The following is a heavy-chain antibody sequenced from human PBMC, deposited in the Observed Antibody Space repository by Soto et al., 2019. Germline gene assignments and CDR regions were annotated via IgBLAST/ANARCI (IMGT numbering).Heavy chain of an antibody. CDR3: ARGDQGRGRDDFWSGPRGPFDY. Sequence: QVQIQQWGAGLLKPSETLSLTCAVSGESFRGFYWSWIRQPPGKGLEWIGEINHSGLTNYHPTLKSRVTMSVDPSKNQFSLKVNSVTAADTAVYYCARGDQGRGRDDFWSGPRGPFDYWGQGNLVTVSS. V-gene: IGHV4-34*01. D-gene: IGHD3-3*01. J-gene: IGHJ4*02. CDR1: GESFRGFY. CDR2: INHSGLT.